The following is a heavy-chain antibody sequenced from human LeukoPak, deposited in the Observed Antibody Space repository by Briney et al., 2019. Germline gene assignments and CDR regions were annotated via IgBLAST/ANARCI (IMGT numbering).Heavy chain of an antibody. V-gene: IGHV3-74*01. CDR1: GFTFSSYW. J-gene: IGHJ4*02. Sequence: PGGSLRLSCAASGFTFSSYWMHWVRQAPGKGLVWVSRINSDGSSTSYADSVKGRFTISRDNAKNTLFLQMNSLRAEDTAVYYCARDYPRIMITFGGVTHPDTLDYRGQGTLVTVSS. CDR3: ARDYPRIMITFGGVTHPDTLDY. D-gene: IGHD3-16*01. CDR2: INSDGSST.